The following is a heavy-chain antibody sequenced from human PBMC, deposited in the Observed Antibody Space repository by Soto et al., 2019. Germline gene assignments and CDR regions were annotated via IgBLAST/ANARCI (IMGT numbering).Heavy chain of an antibody. D-gene: IGHD1-26*01. V-gene: IGHV1-2*04. CDR1: GYTVTGYY. CDR2: ISPNSGGT. Sequence: ASVKFWGESSGYTVTGYYIHWVRHAPGQGLEWMGWISPNSGGTTYAQKFQGWVTMTRDTSIRTAYMELSRLRSDDTAVYYCARAGASYWGGAFDIWGQGPMVTV. CDR3: ARAGASYWGGAFDI. J-gene: IGHJ3*02.